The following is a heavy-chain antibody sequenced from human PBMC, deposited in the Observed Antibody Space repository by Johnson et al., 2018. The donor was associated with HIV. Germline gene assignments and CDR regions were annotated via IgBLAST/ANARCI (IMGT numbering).Heavy chain of an antibody. J-gene: IGHJ3*02. V-gene: IGHV3-7*05. Sequence: VQLVESGGGLVQPGGSLRLSCAASGFTFSSYWMSWVRQAPGKGLEWVANIKQDGSEKYYVDSVKGRFTISRDNAQNSLYLQLNNLRAEDTAVYYCATDLKDGRKGRMGALDIWGQGTMVTVSS. D-gene: IGHD5-24*01. CDR3: ATDLKDGRKGRMGALDI. CDR1: GFTFSSYW. CDR2: IKQDGSEK.